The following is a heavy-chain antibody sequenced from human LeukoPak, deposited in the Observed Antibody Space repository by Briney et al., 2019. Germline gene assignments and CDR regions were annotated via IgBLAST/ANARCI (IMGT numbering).Heavy chain of an antibody. Sequence: PGRSLRLSCAASGFTFSSYGMHWVRQAPGKGLEWVAVIWYDGSNKYYADSVKGRFTISRDNSKNTLYLQMNSLRAEDTAVYYCARIWFSEGIVATEGYWGQGTLVTVSS. V-gene: IGHV3-33*01. CDR3: ARIWFSEGIVATEGY. D-gene: IGHD1-26*01. CDR1: GFTFSSYG. J-gene: IGHJ4*02. CDR2: IWYDGSNK.